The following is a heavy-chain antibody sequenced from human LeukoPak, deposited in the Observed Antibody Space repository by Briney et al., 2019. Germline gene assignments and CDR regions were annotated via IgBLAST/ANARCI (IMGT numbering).Heavy chain of an antibody. J-gene: IGHJ6*02. CDR1: GFTFSSYE. Sequence: GGSLRLSCAASGFTFSSYEMNWVRQAPGKGLEWVSYISSSGSTIYYVDSVKGRFTISRDNAKNSLYLQMNSLRAEDTAVYYCARFLTYGSGSYPIYYYYGMDVWGQGTTVTVSS. D-gene: IGHD3-10*01. CDR3: ARFLTYGSGSYPIYYYYGMDV. CDR2: ISSSGSTI. V-gene: IGHV3-48*03.